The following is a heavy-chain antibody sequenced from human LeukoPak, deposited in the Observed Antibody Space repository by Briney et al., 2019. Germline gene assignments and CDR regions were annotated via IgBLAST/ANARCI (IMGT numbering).Heavy chain of an antibody. CDR2: IWYDGSNK. CDR1: GFTFSSYG. J-gene: IGHJ6*03. V-gene: IGHV3-33*01. Sequence: PGGSLRLSCAASGFTFSSYGMHWVRQAPGKGLEWVAVIWYDGSNKYYADSVKGRFTISRDNSKNTLYLQMNSLRAEDTAVYYCARDVRDYYGSKRMDVWGKGTTVTVSS. D-gene: IGHD3-10*01. CDR3: ARDVRDYYGSKRMDV.